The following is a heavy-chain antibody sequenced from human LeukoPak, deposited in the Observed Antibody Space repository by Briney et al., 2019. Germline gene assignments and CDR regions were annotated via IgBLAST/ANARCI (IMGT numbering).Heavy chain of an antibody. D-gene: IGHD3-10*01. J-gene: IGHJ6*03. CDR2: IYTSGST. Sequence: PSETLSLTCSVSGGSISRYYWSWIRQPAGKGLEWIGRIYTSGSTNYNPSLKSRVTISVDTSKNQFSLKLSSVTAADTAVYYCARDRPDMVRGVIKVYYYYYMDVWGKGTTVTVSS. CDR1: GGSISRYY. CDR3: ARDRPDMVRGVIKVYYYYYMDV. V-gene: IGHV4-4*07.